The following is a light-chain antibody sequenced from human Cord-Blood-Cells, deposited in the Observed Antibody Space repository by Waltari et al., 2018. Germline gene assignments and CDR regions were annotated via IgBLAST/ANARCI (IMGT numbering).Light chain of an antibody. Sequence: GAPGQSITISCTGTSSDVGGYNYVSWYQQHPGKAPKLMIYDVSNRPSGVSNRFSGSKSGNTASLTISGLQAEDEADYYCSSYTSSSTYVFGTGTKVTVL. J-gene: IGLJ1*01. CDR1: SSDVGGYNY. V-gene: IGLV2-14*03. CDR2: DVS. CDR3: SSYTSSSTYV.